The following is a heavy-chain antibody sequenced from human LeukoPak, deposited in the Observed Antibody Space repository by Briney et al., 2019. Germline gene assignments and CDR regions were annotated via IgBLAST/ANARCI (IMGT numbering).Heavy chain of an antibody. CDR3: ARVKLARGRYFDY. D-gene: IGHD1-1*01. J-gene: IGHJ4*02. CDR2: IYYSGST. Sequence: SQTLSLTCTVSGVSISSGGYYWRWIRQHPGKGLEWIGYIYYSGSTYYNPSLKSRVTISVDTSKNQFSLKLSSVTAADTAVYYCARVKLARGRYFDYWGQGTLVTVSS. V-gene: IGHV4-31*03. CDR1: GVSISSGGYY.